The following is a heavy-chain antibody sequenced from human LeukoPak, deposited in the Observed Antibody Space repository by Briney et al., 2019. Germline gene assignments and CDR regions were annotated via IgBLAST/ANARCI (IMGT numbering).Heavy chain of an antibody. V-gene: IGHV3-21*01. D-gene: IGHD2-15*01. CDR2: ISSRSSHI. Sequence: PGGSLRLSCAAAAFTFSYYSMNWVRQTAGKWMEWDCSISSRSSHIDYADSMKGRFTISRDDAKNSLYLQMNSLRVEDTAVYYCARDQGFHFQHMDVWGKGTTVIVSS. CDR1: AFTFSYYS. CDR3: ARDQGFHFQHMDV. J-gene: IGHJ6*03.